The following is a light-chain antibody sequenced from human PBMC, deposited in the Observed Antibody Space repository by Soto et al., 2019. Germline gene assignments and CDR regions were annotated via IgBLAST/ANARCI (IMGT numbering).Light chain of an antibody. CDR1: QSISSC. Sequence: DIQMTQSPSSLSASVGDRVTITCRASQSISSCLNWYQQKPGKAPMLLIYAASSLTGGVPSRFSGSVSGTDFTLTISSLQPEDFATYYCQQSYSAPPTFGGGTKVESK. CDR3: QQSYSAPPT. V-gene: IGKV1-39*01. CDR2: AAS. J-gene: IGKJ4*01.